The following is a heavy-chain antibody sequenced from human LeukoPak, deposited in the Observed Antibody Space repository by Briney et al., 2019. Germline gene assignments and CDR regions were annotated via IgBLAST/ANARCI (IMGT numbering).Heavy chain of an antibody. CDR1: GGSFSGYY. CDR3: ARTDLGEQQPPYFDY. CDR2: INHSGST. Sequence: TSETLSLTCAVYGGSFSGYYWSWIPQPPGKGLEWIGEINHSGSTNYNPSLKSRVTISVDTSKNQFSLKLSSVTAADTAVYYCARTDLGEQQPPYFDYWGQGTLVTVSS. V-gene: IGHV4-34*01. J-gene: IGHJ4*02. D-gene: IGHD6-13*01.